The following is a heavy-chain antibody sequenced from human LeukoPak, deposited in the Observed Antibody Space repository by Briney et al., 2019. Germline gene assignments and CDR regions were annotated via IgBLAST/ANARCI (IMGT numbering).Heavy chain of an antibody. CDR2: ISYSGST. CDR3: ARLPDFRFCRGGSCYFDP. Sequence: PSETLSLTCSVSSDSISPYYWNWIRQPPGKGLEWIGYISYSGSTDYNPSLTSRVTISLDTSRDQFSLNLTSVTAADTAVYYCARLPDFRFCRGGSCYFDPWGQGTLVTVSS. J-gene: IGHJ5*02. V-gene: IGHV4-59*08. CDR1: SDSISPYY. D-gene: IGHD2-15*01.